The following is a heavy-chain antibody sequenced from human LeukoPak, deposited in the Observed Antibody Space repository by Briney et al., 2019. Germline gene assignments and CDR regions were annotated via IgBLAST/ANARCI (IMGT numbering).Heavy chain of an antibody. J-gene: IGHJ4*02. V-gene: IGHV1-69*13. Sequence: ASVKVSCKASGYTFTGYYMHWVRQAPGQGLEWMGGIIPIFGTANYAQKFQGRVTITADESTSTAYMELSSLRSEDTAVYYCARRGYSGYVGSAWYFDYWGQGTLVTVSS. CDR1: GYTFTGYY. CDR3: ARRGYSGYVGSAWYFDY. D-gene: IGHD5-12*01. CDR2: IIPIFGTA.